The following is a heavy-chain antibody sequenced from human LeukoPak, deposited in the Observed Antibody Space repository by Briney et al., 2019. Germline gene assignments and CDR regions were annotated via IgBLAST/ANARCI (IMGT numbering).Heavy chain of an antibody. J-gene: IGHJ6*02. CDR2: IIPIFGTA. V-gene: IGHV1-69*01. D-gene: IGHD3-3*01. CDR1: GGTFSSYA. Sequence: ASVKVSCKASGGTFSSYAISWVRQAPGQGLEWMGGIIPIFGTANYAQKFQGRVTITADESTSTAYMELRSLRSDDTAVYYCARDRGGEITIFGVVIETLYYYYGMDVWGQGTTVTVSS. CDR3: ARDRGGEITIFGVVIETLYYYYGMDV.